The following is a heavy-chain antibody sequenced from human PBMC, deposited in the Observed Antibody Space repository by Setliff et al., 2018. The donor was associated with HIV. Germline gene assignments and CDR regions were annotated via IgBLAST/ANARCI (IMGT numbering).Heavy chain of an antibody. V-gene: IGHV1-2*06. CDR3: SRDLPTLLSSSWAY. CDR1: GYTFTAFY. CDR2: IVPGSGAT. D-gene: IGHD6-13*01. J-gene: IGHJ4*02. Sequence: GASVKVSCKTSGYTFTAFYIHWVRQAPGQGLEWMVRIVPGSGATDYAPIFQGRVTLTTDTSTSTAYMELRSLRSDDTAVYYCSRDLPTLLSSSWAYWGQGTLVTVSS.